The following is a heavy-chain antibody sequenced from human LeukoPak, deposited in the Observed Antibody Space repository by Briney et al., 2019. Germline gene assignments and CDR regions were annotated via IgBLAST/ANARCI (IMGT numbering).Heavy chain of an antibody. CDR2: ISSSGSTI. D-gene: IGHD6-13*01. J-gene: IGHJ4*02. CDR3: ARATGGSSWLLDY. CDR1: GFTFSDYY. Sequence: GGSLRLSCAASGFTFSDYYMSWIRQAPGKGLEWVSYISSSGSTIYYADSVKGRFTISRDNSKNTLYLQMNSLRAEDTAVYYCARATGGSSWLLDYWGQGTLVTVSS. V-gene: IGHV3-11*04.